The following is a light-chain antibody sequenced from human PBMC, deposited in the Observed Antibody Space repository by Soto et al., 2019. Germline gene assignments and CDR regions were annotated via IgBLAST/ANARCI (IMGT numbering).Light chain of an antibody. CDR2: GAS. Sequence: DILLTQSPATLSLSPGERATLSCRASQSVGDYLAWYQQRPGRAPRLLIYGASNRATGIPARFSASGSETDFTLTISSLEPDDFAVYFCHQYGTSPQTFGQGTKVEIK. CDR3: HQYGTSPQT. V-gene: IGKV3-11*01. J-gene: IGKJ1*01. CDR1: QSVGDY.